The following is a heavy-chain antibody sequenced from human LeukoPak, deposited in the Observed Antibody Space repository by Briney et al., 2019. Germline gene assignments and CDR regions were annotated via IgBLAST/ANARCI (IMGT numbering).Heavy chain of an antibody. CDR1: GGFVSDYY. J-gene: IGHJ5*02. V-gene: IGHV4-59*08. CDR3: ARGGTYDILTGYYES. D-gene: IGHD3-9*01. Sequence: SETLSLTCTVSGGFVSDYYWSWIRQSPGKGLEWIGYIYYTGSTSYNPSLRSRVTMSADTSKNQFSLKLSSVTAADTAVYYCARGGTYDILTGYYESWGQGTLVTVSS. CDR2: IYYTGST.